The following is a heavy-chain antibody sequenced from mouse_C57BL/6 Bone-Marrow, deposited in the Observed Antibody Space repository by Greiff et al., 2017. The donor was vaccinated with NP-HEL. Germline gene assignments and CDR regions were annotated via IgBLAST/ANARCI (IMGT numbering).Heavy chain of an antibody. J-gene: IGHJ3*01. CDR2: IYPRSGNN. CDR3: ARQLRLPAWFAY. D-gene: IGHD3-2*02. CDR1: GYTFTSYG. Sequence: QVQLKQSGAELARPGASVKLSCKASGYTFTSYGISWVKQRTGQGLEWIGEIYPRSGNNYYNEKFKGKATLNADKSSSTAYMELRSLTSEDYAVYFCARQLRLPAWFAYWGQGTLVTVSA. V-gene: IGHV1-81*01.